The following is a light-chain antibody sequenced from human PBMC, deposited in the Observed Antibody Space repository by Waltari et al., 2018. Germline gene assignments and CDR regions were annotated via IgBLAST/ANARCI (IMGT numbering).Light chain of an antibody. CDR3: QQYYSTPPS. Sequence: DIVMTQSPDSLAVSLGERATIDCKSNQSILYSSNNKNYLAWYQRKPGQPPKLLIYWASTREAGVPDRFSGSGSGTDFTLTISSLQAEDVAVYYCQQYYSTPPSFGGGTKVEIK. CDR2: WAS. J-gene: IGKJ4*01. CDR1: QSILYSSNNKNY. V-gene: IGKV4-1*01.